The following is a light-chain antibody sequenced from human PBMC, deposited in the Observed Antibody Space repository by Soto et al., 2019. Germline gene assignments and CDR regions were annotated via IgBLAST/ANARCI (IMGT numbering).Light chain of an antibody. CDR2: GTS. CDR3: QQFDDSVT. CDR1: HSVSRTY. V-gene: IGKV3-20*01. J-gene: IGKJ5*01. Sequence: VEKHSPGTLSLSPGDRATLSCRASHSVSRTYLAWYQQKPGQAPRLLIYGTSDRATGTPDRFSGSGSGTDFTLTISRLETEDSAVYYCQQFDDSVTFGQGTRLEIK.